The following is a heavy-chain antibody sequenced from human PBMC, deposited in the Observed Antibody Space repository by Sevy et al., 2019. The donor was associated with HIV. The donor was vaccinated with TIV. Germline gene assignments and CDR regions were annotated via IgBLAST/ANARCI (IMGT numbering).Heavy chain of an antibody. Sequence: LLQLPETLSLTCTVSGGSINTYYWSWVRQSPGKGLEWIGYIYYSGNTNYNPSLESRVTFSVDTSKNQFSLMLRSVTAADTAIYYCARHSGRLQRRFDWSLNYWGQGILVTVSS. V-gene: IGHV4-59*08. D-gene: IGHD3-9*01. CDR1: GGSINTYY. CDR3: ARHSGRLQRRFDWSLNY. CDR2: IYYSGNT. J-gene: IGHJ4*02.